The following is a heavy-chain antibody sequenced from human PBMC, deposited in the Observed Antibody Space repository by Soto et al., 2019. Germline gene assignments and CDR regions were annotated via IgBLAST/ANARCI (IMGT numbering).Heavy chain of an antibody. CDR1: GGSMCSGGYY. Sequence: SETLSLTCTVSGGSMCSGGYYWSWIRQHPGKGLEWIGYIYYSGSTYYNPSLKSRVTISVDTSKNQFSLKLSSVTAADTAVYYCASITMVRGVIVTWGQGTLVTVSS. CDR3: ASITMVRGVIVT. D-gene: IGHD3-10*01. CDR2: IYYSGST. J-gene: IGHJ5*02. V-gene: IGHV4-31*03.